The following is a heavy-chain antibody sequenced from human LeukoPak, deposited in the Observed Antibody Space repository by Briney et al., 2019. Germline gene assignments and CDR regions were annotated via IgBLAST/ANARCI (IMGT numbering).Heavy chain of an antibody. CDR2: IRSKAYGGTT. CDR3: TRGPILLWIHNGMDV. CDR1: GFIFGDHA. J-gene: IGHJ6*02. Sequence: GGSLRLSCFASGFIFGDHAMSWVRQAPGKGLEWVGFIRSKAYGGTTEYAASVEGRFTISRDDSRGIACLQMNSLKTEDTAFYYCTRGPILLWIHNGMDVWGPGTTVTVSS. D-gene: IGHD2/OR15-2a*01. V-gene: IGHV3-49*04.